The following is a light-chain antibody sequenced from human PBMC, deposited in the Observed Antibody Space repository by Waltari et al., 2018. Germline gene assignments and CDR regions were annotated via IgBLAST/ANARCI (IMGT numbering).Light chain of an antibody. CDR3: SSYAGSYIFTV. CDR2: EVS. V-gene: IGLV2-11*01. J-gene: IGLJ2*01. Sequence: QSALTPPRSVSGSPGQSVPISCTGTSSDVGGYNYVSWHQPPPGKAPKVMIYEVSKRPSGVPDRFSGSKSGNTASLTISGLQAEDEADYYCSSYAGSYIFTVFGGGTKLTVL. CDR1: SSDVGGYNY.